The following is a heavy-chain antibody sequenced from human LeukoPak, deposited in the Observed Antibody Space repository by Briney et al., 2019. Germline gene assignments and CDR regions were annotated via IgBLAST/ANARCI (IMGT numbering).Heavy chain of an antibody. V-gene: IGHV3-23*01. CDR1: GFPFSDYA. CDR2: VAGNGITT. CDR3: AETPYNNLGLWNYFDS. Sequence: GGSLRLSCAASGFPFSDYAMGWVRQAPGKGLEWISGVAGNGITTHAADSVKGRFTTSRDNSQDTLHLQMNSLRVEDTAVYYCAETPYNNLGLWNYFDSWGQGTLVTVSS. J-gene: IGHJ4*02. D-gene: IGHD4-11*01.